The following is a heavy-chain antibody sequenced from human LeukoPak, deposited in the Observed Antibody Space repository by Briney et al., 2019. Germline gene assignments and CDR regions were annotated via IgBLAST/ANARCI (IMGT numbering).Heavy chain of an antibody. Sequence: SETLSLTCAVYGGSFSGYYWSWIRQPPGKGLEWIGEINHSGSTNYNPSLKSRVTISADTSKNQFSLKLSSVTAADTAVYYCARGPMYYYDSSGYYPFDYWGQGTLVTVSS. CDR3: ARGPMYYYDSSGYYPFDY. V-gene: IGHV4-34*01. J-gene: IGHJ4*02. CDR2: INHSGST. D-gene: IGHD3-22*01. CDR1: GGSFSGYY.